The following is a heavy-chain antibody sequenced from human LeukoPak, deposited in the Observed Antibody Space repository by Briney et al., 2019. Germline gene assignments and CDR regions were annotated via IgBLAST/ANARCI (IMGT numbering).Heavy chain of an antibody. V-gene: IGHV3-7*01. Sequence: GGSLRLSCAASGFTVSSNYMSWVRQAPGKGLEWVANIKQDGSEKYYVDSVKGRFTISRDNAKNSLYLQMDSLRAEDTAVYYCARDYYAYYYYYYMDAWGKGTTVTVSS. J-gene: IGHJ6*03. CDR3: ARDYYAYYYYYYMDA. CDR2: IKQDGSEK. CDR1: GFTVSSNY. D-gene: IGHD3-10*01.